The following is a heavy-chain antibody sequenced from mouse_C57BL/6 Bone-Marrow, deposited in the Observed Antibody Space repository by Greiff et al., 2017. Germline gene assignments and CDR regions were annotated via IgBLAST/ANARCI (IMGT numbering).Heavy chain of an antibody. V-gene: IGHV1-50*01. CDR3: ARFYSNFAMGY. J-gene: IGHJ4*01. Sequence: VQLQQPGAELVKPGASVKLSCKASGYTFTSYWMQWVKQRPGQGLEWIGEIDPSDSYTNYNQKFKGKATLTVDKSSSAAYMQLSSLTSEDSAVYYCARFYSNFAMGYWGQGTSVTVSA. CDR2: IDPSDSYT. CDR1: GYTFTSYW. D-gene: IGHD2-5*01.